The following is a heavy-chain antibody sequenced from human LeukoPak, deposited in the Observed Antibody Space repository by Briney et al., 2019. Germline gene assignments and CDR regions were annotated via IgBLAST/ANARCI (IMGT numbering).Heavy chain of an antibody. D-gene: IGHD5-18*01. CDR1: GFTFSDHY. CDR3: AREPRIQLRARGRRAWFDP. J-gene: IGHJ5*02. Sequence: GGSLRLSCAASGFTFSDHYMTWIRQAPGKGLVWVSRINSDGSSTSYADSVKGRFTISRDNAKNTLYLQMNSLRAEDTAVYYCAREPRIQLRARGRRAWFDPWGQGTLVTVSS. CDR2: INSDGSST. V-gene: IGHV3-74*01.